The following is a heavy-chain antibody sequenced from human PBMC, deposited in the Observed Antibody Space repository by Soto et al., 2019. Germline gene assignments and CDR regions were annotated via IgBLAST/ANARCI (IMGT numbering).Heavy chain of an antibody. CDR1: GFTFSDYY. Sequence: GGSLRLSCAASGFTFSDYYMSWIRQAPGKGLEWVSYISSSSSYTNYADSVKGRFTISRDNAKNSLYLQMNSLRAEDTAVYYCARSWGFGEYSWPHRGTDYWGQGTLVTVSS. CDR2: ISSSSSYT. V-gene: IGHV3-11*03. CDR3: ARSWGFGEYSWPHRGTDY. J-gene: IGHJ4*02. D-gene: IGHD3-10*01.